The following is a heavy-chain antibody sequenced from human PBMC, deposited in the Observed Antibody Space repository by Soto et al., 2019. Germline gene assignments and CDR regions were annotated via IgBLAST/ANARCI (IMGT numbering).Heavy chain of an antibody. D-gene: IGHD3-22*01. J-gene: IGHJ4*02. Sequence: GGFLRLSCAASGFTFSSYGMHWVRQAPGKGLEWVAVISYDGSNKYYADSVKGRFTISRDNSKNTLYLQMNSLRAEDTAVYYCAKCLEYYYDSSSGIDYWGQGTLVTVSS. CDR1: GFTFSSYG. CDR2: ISYDGSNK. V-gene: IGHV3-30*18. CDR3: AKCLEYYYDSSSGIDY.